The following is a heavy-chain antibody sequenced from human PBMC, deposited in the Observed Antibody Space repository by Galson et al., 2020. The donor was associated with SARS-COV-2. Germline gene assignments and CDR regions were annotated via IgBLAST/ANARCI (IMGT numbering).Heavy chain of an antibody. J-gene: IGHJ6*02. Sequence: SWAGSVFTSSSYAMNRVRQAPGQGLEWVTVVSYDGRFTHYVDSVRGRFTISRDNSKDTLYRQMSSRSGDDTALYYCARGSHSDYGARYFYYGLDFWGQGTTVTVSS. D-gene: IGHD4-17*01. V-gene: IGHV3-30*04. CDR2: VSYDGRFT. CDR3: ARGSHSDYGARYFYYGLDF. CDR1: VFTSSSYA.